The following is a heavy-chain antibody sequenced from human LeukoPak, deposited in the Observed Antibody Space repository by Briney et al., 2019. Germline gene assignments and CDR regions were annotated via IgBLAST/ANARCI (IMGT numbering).Heavy chain of an antibody. CDR1: GWSFSGYY. Sequence: PSETLSLTCAVYGWSFSGYYWSWIAQPPGKGLEWIGEINNSGSTNYNPSLKSRVTISVDTSKNQFSLKLSSVTAADTAVYYCARGRWRYYYDSSGYAPWGQGTLVTVSS. D-gene: IGHD3-22*01. V-gene: IGHV4-34*01. CDR2: INNSGST. CDR3: ARGRWRYYYDSSGYAP. J-gene: IGHJ4*02.